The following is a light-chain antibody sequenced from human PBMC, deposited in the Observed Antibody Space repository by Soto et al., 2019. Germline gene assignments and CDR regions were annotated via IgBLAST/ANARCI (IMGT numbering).Light chain of an antibody. J-gene: IGKJ5*01. V-gene: IGKV1-5*03. CDR1: QNINSW. CDR2: KAS. CDR3: QKYEIYPIT. Sequence: DIQMTQSPSTLSASVGDRVTITCRASQNINSWLAWYQQKPGKAPKLLIYKASSLESGVPSRFSGSGSGTEFTLTISRLQPDDFDAYYCQKYEIYPITFGQGTRLEIK.